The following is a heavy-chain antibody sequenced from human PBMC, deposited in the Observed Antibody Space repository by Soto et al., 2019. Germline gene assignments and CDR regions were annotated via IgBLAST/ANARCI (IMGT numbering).Heavy chain of an antibody. Sequence: QVQLVQSGADVKTPGASVRVSCKASGYTFTGYYVHWVREAPGQGLEWMGWINPETGGTSYAQKFQGRVTLSRDTSSNTAYLELSRLRLDDAAVYFCARERYQVISDGMDVWGQGTTVTVSS. J-gene: IGHJ6*02. D-gene: IGHD2-2*01. CDR3: ARERYQVISDGMDV. CDR2: INPETGGT. V-gene: IGHV1-2*02. CDR1: GYTFTGYY.